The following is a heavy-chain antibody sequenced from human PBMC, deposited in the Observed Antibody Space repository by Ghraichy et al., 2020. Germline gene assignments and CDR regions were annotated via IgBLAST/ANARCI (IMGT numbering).Heavy chain of an antibody. D-gene: IGHD2-21*01. CDR2: IYEGGTT. Sequence: SETLSLTCSVSGGSIRSYRYYWGWVRQSPGKGLEWIGSIYEGGTTYYNSSLKSRVTATVDTSKNQFSLRLTSVTAADTAVYYCARHCIAVGGVAEGGSMDVWGQGTTVTVSS. J-gene: IGHJ6*02. CDR3: ARHCIAVGGVAEGGSMDV. V-gene: IGHV4-39*01. CDR1: GGSIRSYRYY.